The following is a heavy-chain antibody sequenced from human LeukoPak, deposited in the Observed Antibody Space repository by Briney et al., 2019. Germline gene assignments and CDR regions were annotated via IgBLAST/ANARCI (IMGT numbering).Heavy chain of an antibody. CDR3: AKGNYYDSSGYSYFDY. D-gene: IGHD3-22*01. V-gene: IGHV3-30*02. J-gene: IGHJ4*02. CDR2: IRFDGSNK. CDR1: GFTFSSYG. Sequence: GGSLRLSCAASGFTFSSYGMHWVRQAPGKGLEWVAFIRFDGSNKYYADSVKGRFTISRDNSKSTLYLQMNSLRAEDTAMYYCAKGNYYDSSGYSYFDYWGQGTLVTVSS.